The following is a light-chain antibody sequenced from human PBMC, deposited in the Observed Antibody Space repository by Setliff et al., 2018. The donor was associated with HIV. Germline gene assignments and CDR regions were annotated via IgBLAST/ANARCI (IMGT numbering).Light chain of an antibody. CDR3: AAWDDSLSVFV. J-gene: IGLJ1*01. CDR2: KNN. Sequence: SALTQPPSASGTPGQRVTISCSGSSSNIGSNTVTWYQQLPGTAPKLLIYKNNQRPSGVPDRFSGSKSGTSASLAISGLQSEDEADYYCAAWDDSLSVFVFGTGTKV. V-gene: IGLV1-44*01. CDR1: SSNIGSNT.